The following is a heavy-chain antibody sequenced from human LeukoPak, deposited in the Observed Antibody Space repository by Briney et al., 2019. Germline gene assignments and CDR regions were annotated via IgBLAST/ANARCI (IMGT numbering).Heavy chain of an antibody. J-gene: IGHJ6*03. CDR2: ISGSGGST. V-gene: IGHV3-23*01. D-gene: IGHD3-3*01. CDR3: AKEPALPPDTIFGVVIPNYYYYYMDV. CDR1: GFTFSSYA. Sequence: GGSLRLSCAASGFTFSSYAMSWVRQAPGKGLEWVSAISGSGGSTYYADSVKGRFTISRDNSKNTLYLQMNSLRAEDTAVYCCAKEPALPPDTIFGVVIPNYYYYYMDVWGKGTTVTVSS.